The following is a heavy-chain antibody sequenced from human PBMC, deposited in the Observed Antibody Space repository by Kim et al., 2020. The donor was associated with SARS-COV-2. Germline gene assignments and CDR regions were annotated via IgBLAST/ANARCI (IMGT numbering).Heavy chain of an antibody. Sequence: SGPTLVNPTQTLTLTCTFSGFSLSTSGVGVGWIRQPPGKALEWLALIYWDDDKRYSPSLKSRLTITKDTSKNRVVLTMTNMDPVDTATYYCAHTGVGGFGELLALGYWGQGTLVTVSS. CDR2: IYWDDDK. J-gene: IGHJ4*02. V-gene: IGHV2-5*02. D-gene: IGHD3-10*01. CDR3: AHTGVGGFGELLALGY. CDR1: GFSLSTSGVG.